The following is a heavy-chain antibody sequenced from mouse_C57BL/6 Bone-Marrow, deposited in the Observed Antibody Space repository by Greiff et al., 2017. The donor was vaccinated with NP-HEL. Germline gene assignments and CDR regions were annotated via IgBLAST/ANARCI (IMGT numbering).Heavy chain of an antibody. D-gene: IGHD2-12*01. CDR2: IYPGDGDT. V-gene: IGHV1-82*01. CDR3: ARGAQYEGYFDV. CDR1: GYAFSSSW. J-gene: IGHJ1*03. Sequence: VMLVESGPELVKPGASVKISCKASGYAFSSSWMNWVKQRPGKGLEWIGRIYPGDGDTNYNGKFKGKATLTADKSSSTAYMQLSSLTSEDSAVYFCARGAQYEGYFDVWGTGTTVTVSS.